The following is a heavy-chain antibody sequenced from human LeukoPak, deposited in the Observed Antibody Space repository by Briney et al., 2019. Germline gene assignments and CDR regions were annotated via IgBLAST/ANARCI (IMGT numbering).Heavy chain of an antibody. CDR1: GFTYSSYG. CDR3: ATLPT. J-gene: IGHJ4*02. Sequence: GRSLRLSCAASGFTYSSYGMHWVRQAPGKGLEWVAIIWFDGNNKYYADSVKGRFTISRDNSKNTLYLQMNSLRAEDTALYYCATLPTWGQGTLVTVSS. V-gene: IGHV3-30*19. D-gene: IGHD4-17*01. CDR2: IWFDGNNK.